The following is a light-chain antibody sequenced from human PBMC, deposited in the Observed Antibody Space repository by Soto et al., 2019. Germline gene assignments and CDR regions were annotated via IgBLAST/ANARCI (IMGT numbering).Light chain of an antibody. CDR1: QSISSC. J-gene: IGKJ1*01. CDR2: DAS. V-gene: IGKV1-5*01. Sequence: DIQMTQSPSTLSASVGDRGTITCRASQSISSCLAWYQQRPGKAPKLLIYDASSLQSGVPPRFSGSGSGTEFTITISSLQPEDFATYYCQQYNSYSWTFGQGTKVDI. CDR3: QQYNSYSWT.